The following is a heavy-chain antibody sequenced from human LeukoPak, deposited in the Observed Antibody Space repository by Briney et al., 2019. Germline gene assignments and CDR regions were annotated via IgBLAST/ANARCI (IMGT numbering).Heavy chain of an antibody. CDR3: ARDGYSGSDAL. V-gene: IGHV4-59*01. CDR2: IYHSGST. D-gene: IGHD5-12*01. CDR1: GGSISTYY. Sequence: SETLPLTCTVSGGSISTYYWSWIRQPPGKGLEWIGYIYHSGSTEYNPSLKSRVTISVDTSQNQFSLKLSSVAAADTAVYYCARDGYSGSDALWGQGTLVTVSS. J-gene: IGHJ4*02.